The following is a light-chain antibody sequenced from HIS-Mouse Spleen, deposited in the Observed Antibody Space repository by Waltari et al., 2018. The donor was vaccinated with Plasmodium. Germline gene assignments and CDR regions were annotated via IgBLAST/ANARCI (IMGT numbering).Light chain of an antibody. J-gene: IGKJ1*01. CDR2: AAS. Sequence: DIQMTQSPSSLSASVGDRVTITCRASQSISSYLNWYQQKPGKDPKLLIYAASSLQSGVPSRFSCIGSGTDFTLTISRLQPEYFATYYCQQRYSTWTFGQGTKVEIK. CDR3: QQRYSTWT. CDR1: QSISSY. V-gene: IGKV1-39*01.